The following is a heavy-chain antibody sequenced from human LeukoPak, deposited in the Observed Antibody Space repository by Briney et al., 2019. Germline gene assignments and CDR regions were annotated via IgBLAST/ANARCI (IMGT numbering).Heavy chain of an antibody. Sequence: SSDTVSLPCTVSCGYIRGRSYYWGWIRQPRGEGLEWNGSIYYSGNTYYNPSLKSRVNISVDTSKNQFSLRLSSVTAADTAVYYSARHAYSGSYYFDYWGQGTLVTVSS. CDR1: CGYIRGRSYY. J-gene: IGHJ4*02. D-gene: IGHD1-26*01. CDR2: IYYSGNT. CDR3: ARHAYSGSYYFDY. V-gene: IGHV4-39*01.